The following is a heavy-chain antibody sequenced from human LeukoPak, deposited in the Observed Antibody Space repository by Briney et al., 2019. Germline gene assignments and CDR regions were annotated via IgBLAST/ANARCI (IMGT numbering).Heavy chain of an antibody. CDR1: GYTFTGYY. D-gene: IGHD1-26*01. Sequence: ASVKVSCKASGYTFTGYYMHWVRQAPGQGLEWMGWINPNSGGASYAQKFQGRVTMTRDTSISTAYMELSRLGSDDTAVYYCASSGSYEFDFDYWGQGTLVTVSS. CDR3: ASSGSYEFDFDY. J-gene: IGHJ4*02. CDR2: INPNSGGA. V-gene: IGHV1-2*02.